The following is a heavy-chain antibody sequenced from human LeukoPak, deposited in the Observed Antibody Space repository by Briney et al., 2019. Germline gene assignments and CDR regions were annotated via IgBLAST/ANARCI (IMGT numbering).Heavy chain of an antibody. CDR2: MNPNSGNT. D-gene: IGHD6-19*01. J-gene: IGHJ5*02. CDR1: GYTFTTYD. Sequence: VASVKVSCKASGYTFTTYDINWVRQATGQGLEWMGWMNPNSGNTGYTQKFQGRVTMTRNTSISTAYMELSSLRSEDTAVYYCARGRGSGHKENWFDPWGQGTLVTASS. V-gene: IGHV1-8*01. CDR3: ARGRGSGHKENWFDP.